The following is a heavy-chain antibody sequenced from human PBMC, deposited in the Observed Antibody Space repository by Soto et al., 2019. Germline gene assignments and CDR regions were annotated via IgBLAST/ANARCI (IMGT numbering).Heavy chain of an antibody. CDR2: INDSGGST. J-gene: IGHJ4*02. D-gene: IGHD3-10*01. Sequence: GSLRHSYTASGCNFISFAMSWVSQAPGKGLEWVSAINDSGGSTYSADSVKGRFTISRDNSKNTLYLQMNSLRADDTAVYYCARRRDASGSYFDSWSQGTLVTVSS. V-gene: IGHV3-23*01. CDR3: ARRRDASGSYFDS. CDR1: GCNFISFA.